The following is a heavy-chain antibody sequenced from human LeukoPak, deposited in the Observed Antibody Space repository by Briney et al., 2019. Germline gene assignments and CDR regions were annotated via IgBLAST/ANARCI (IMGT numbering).Heavy chain of an antibody. CDR2: FNPNSGGT. Sequence: ASVKVSCKAAGYTFTGYYMHWGRQAPGQGREWMGWFNPNSGGTNYAQKFQGRVTMTRDTSISTAYMELSRLRSDDTAVYYCARDLVVVAATTDYYYYMDVWGKGTTVTVSS. D-gene: IGHD2-15*01. V-gene: IGHV1-2*02. CDR3: ARDLVVVAATTDYYYYMDV. J-gene: IGHJ6*03. CDR1: GYTFTGYY.